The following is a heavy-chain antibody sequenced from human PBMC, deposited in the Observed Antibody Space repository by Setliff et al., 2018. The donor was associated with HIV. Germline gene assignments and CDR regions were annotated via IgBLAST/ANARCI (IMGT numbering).Heavy chain of an antibody. CDR3: AREGWSDHYYYYMDV. Sequence: PSETLSLTCTVSGGSISGSYWNWFRRPAGQGLEWIGRIYGTGSTFYNPSFKSRATFAVDTAKNQFSLKLNSVTAADTAVYYCAREGWSDHYYYYMDVWDKGTTVTVSS. V-gene: IGHV4-4*07. J-gene: IGHJ6*03. CDR2: IYGTGST. D-gene: IGHD2-15*01. CDR1: GGSISGSY.